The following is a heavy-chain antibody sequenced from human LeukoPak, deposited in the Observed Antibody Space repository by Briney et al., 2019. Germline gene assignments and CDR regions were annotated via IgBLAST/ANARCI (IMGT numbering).Heavy chain of an antibody. J-gene: IGHJ4*02. Sequence: ASVKVSCKASGYTFTSYPISWVRQAPGQGLEWMGWITTYNGNTHYAQKLQGKVTMTTETSTSTAYMDLRGLRSDDTAVYYCARGYDYGDYVGDFDYWGQGTLVTVSS. CDR2: ITTYNGNT. CDR1: GYTFTSYP. V-gene: IGHV1-18*01. D-gene: IGHD4-17*01. CDR3: ARGYDYGDYVGDFDY.